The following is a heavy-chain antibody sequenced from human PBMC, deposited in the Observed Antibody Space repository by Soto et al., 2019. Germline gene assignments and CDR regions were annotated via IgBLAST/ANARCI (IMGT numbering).Heavy chain of an antibody. J-gene: IGHJ4*02. V-gene: IGHV1-18*01. D-gene: IGHD6-19*01. CDR3: ARRYSSGWYYSDY. CDR1: GYTFTSDG. CDR2: IIAYNGNT. Sequence: ASVKVSFKASGYTFTSDGISWVRQAPGQGLEWMGWIIAYNGNTNYAQKLQGRVTMTTDTSTSTAYMELRSLRSDDTAVYYCARRYSSGWYYSDYWGQGTLVTVS.